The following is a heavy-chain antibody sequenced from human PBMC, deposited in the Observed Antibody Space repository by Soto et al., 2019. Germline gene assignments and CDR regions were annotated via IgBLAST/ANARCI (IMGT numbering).Heavy chain of an antibody. V-gene: IGHV3-23*01. D-gene: IGHD4-17*01. J-gene: IGHJ6*02. CDR1: GFTFSSYA. Sequence: GGSLRLSCAASGFTFSSYAMTWVRQAPGKGLEWVSAVSDSGDTTYYAGSVKGRFTISRDISKNTVDLQMNSLRPEDTAVYYCAKILSTVTSYYYGMDAWGQGTTVTVSS. CDR2: VSDSGDTT. CDR3: AKILSTVTSYYYGMDA.